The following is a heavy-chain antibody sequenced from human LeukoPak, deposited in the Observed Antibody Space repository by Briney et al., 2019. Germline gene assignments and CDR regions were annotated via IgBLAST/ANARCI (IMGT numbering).Heavy chain of an antibody. D-gene: IGHD2-21*02. Sequence: TGGSLRLSCAASGFTFSSYEMNWVRQAPGKGLEWVSSISSSSSYIYYADSVKGRFTISRDNAKNSLYLQMNGLRAEDTAVYYCARDVRGHIVVVTATYWYFDLWGRGTLVTVSS. CDR2: ISSSSSYI. J-gene: IGHJ2*01. CDR3: ARDVRGHIVVVTATYWYFDL. V-gene: IGHV3-21*01. CDR1: GFTFSSYE.